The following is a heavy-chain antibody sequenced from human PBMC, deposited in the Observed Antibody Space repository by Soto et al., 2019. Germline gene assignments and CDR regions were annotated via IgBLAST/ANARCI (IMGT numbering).Heavy chain of an antibody. CDR3: ARGRYSSSWYGDFDY. D-gene: IGHD6-13*01. J-gene: IGHJ4*02. CDR2: IIPIFGTA. CDR1: GGTLSRYA. V-gene: IGHV1-69*01. Sequence: SGEVSRKAFGGTLSRYAISWVGQGPGQGLEWMGGIIPIFGTANYAQRFQGRVTITADESTSTAYMELSSLRSEDTAVYYCARGRYSSSWYGDFDYWGQGTLVTVSS.